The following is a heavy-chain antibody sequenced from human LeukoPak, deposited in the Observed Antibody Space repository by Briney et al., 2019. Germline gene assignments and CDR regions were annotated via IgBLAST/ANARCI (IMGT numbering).Heavy chain of an antibody. D-gene: IGHD3-10*01. V-gene: IGHV4-59*01. CDR1: GGSLSNYY. CDR2: IYYSGST. CDR3: ARAGGNRFDP. Sequence: PSETPSLTCTVSGGSLSNYYWSWIRQYPGQGLEWIGYIYYSGSTTYNPSLKSRVTISVDTSKNQFSLKLTSVTAADTAVYYCARAGGNRFDPWGQGILVTVSS. J-gene: IGHJ5*02.